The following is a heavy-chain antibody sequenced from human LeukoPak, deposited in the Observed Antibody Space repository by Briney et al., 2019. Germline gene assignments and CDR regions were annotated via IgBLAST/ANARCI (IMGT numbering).Heavy chain of an antibody. CDR1: GGSISSYY. D-gene: IGHD6-19*01. V-gene: IGHV4-59*08. CDR3: ARHCSYSIAVAGMVDY. Sequence: PSETLSLTCTVSGGSISSYYWSWIRQPPGKGLEWIGYIYYSGSTNYNPSLKSRVTISVDTSKNQFSLKLSSVTAADTAVYYCARHCSYSIAVAGMVDYWGQGTLVTVSS. CDR2: IYYSGST. J-gene: IGHJ4*02.